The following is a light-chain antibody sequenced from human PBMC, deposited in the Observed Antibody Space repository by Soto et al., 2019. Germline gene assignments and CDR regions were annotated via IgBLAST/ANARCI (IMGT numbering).Light chain of an antibody. Sequence: DIQMTQSPSSLSASVGDRVTITCRASQSISSYLNWYQQKPGKAPKLLIYAASSMQSEVPSRFSGSGSGTDFTLTISSLQPEDFATYYCQQSYSTHLTFGGGTKVDTK. V-gene: IGKV1-39*01. CDR3: QQSYSTHLT. J-gene: IGKJ4*01. CDR2: AAS. CDR1: QSISSY.